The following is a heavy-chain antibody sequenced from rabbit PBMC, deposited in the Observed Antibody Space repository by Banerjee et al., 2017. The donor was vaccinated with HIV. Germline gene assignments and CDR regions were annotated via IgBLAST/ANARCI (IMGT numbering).Heavy chain of an antibody. CDR2: INTSSGST. D-gene: IGHD2-1*01. J-gene: IGHJ4*01. Sequence: QEQLEESGGDLVKPEGSLTLTCTASGFSFSNKYVMCWVRQAPGKGLEWIACINTSSGSTVYATWAKGRFTISKTSSTTVTLQLNSLTAADTATYFCARTYDDYADNFNLWGQGTLVTVS. CDR3: ARTYDDYADNFNL. CDR1: GFSFSNKYV. V-gene: IGHV1S45*01.